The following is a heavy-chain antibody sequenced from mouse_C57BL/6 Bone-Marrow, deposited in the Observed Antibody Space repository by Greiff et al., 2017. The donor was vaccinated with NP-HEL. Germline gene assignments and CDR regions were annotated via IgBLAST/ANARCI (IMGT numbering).Heavy chain of an antibody. Sequence: QVQLQQSGAELVRPGASVTLSCKASGYTFTDYEMHWVKQTPVHGLEWIGAIDPETGGTAYNQKFKGKAILTADKSSSTAYMELRSLTSEDSAVYYWTKAYYGSSYDYYAMDYWGQGTSVTVSS. CDR1: GYTFTDYE. V-gene: IGHV1-15*01. D-gene: IGHD1-1*01. CDR2: IDPETGGT. J-gene: IGHJ4*01. CDR3: TKAYYGSSYDYYAMDY.